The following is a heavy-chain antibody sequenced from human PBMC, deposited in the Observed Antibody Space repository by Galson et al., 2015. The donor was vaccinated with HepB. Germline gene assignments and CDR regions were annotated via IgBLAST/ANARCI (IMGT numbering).Heavy chain of an antibody. CDR2: ISYDGSNK. V-gene: IGHV3-30*18. CDR3: AKDLTGGYYYGMDV. J-gene: IGHJ6*02. Sequence: SLRLSCAASGFTFSSYGMHWVRQAPGKGLEWVAVISYDGSNKYYADSVKGRFTISRDNSKNTLYLQMNSLRAEDTAVYYCAKDLTGGYYYGMDVWGQGTTVTVSS. CDR1: GFTFSSYG. D-gene: IGHD1-14*01.